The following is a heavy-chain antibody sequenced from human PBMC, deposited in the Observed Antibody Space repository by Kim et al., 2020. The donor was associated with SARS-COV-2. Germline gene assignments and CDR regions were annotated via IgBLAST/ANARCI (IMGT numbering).Heavy chain of an antibody. CDR3: ARLKSSMDV. Sequence: GSTYSNPSLKSRVTISVDTSKNQFSLKLSSVTAADTAVYYCARLKSSMDVWGQGTTVTVSS. J-gene: IGHJ6*02. CDR2: GST. V-gene: IGHV4-39*01.